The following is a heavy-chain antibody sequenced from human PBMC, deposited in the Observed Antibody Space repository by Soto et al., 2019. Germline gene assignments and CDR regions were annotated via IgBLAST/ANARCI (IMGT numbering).Heavy chain of an antibody. CDR2: INRDGSSI. J-gene: IGHJ3*02. CDR3: ARDQAYSSGWYYAFDI. Sequence: PGGSLRLSCAASGFTFSSYWMHWVRQAPGKGLVWVSRINRDGSSINYADSARGRVTISRDNAKNTLYLQVNGLRAEDTAVYYCARDQAYSSGWYYAFDIWGQGTMVTVSS. V-gene: IGHV3-74*01. CDR1: GFTFSSYW. D-gene: IGHD6-19*01.